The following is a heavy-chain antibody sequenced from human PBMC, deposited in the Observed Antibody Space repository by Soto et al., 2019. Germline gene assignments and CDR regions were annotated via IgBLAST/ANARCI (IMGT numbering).Heavy chain of an antibody. CDR3: ARDRRSGYFSDSAMDV. Sequence: GGSLRLSCAGSGFTFSNYAMTWVRQAPGKGLEWVGFISYDGSNEYYADSLKGRVTISRDNSKNTVSLQMNSLRAEDTALYYCARDRRSGYFSDSAMDVWGQGTTVTVSS. CDR2: ISYDGSNE. J-gene: IGHJ6*01. D-gene: IGHD3-3*01. V-gene: IGHV3-30*03. CDR1: GFTFSNYA.